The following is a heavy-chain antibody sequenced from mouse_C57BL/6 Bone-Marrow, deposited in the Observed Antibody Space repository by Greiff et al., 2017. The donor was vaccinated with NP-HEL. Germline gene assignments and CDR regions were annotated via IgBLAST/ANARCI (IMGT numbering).Heavy chain of an antibody. V-gene: IGHV14-4*01. CDR1: GFNIKDDY. Sequence: VQLKESGAELVRPGASVKLSCTASGFNIKDDYMHWVKQRPEQGLEWIGWIDPENGDTEYASKFQGKATITADTSSNTAYLQLSSLTSEDTAVYYCTPTVAYYFDYWGQGTTLTVSS. CDR3: TPTVAYYFDY. D-gene: IGHD1-1*01. CDR2: IDPENGDT. J-gene: IGHJ2*01.